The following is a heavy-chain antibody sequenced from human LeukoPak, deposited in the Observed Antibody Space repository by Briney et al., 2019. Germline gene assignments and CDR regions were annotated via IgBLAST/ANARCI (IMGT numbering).Heavy chain of an antibody. D-gene: IGHD6-13*01. J-gene: IGHJ4*02. CDR1: GFTFDDYA. Sequence: GGSLRLYCAASGFTFDDYAMHWVRQAPGKGLEWVSGISWNSGSIGYADSVKGRFTISRDNAKNSLYLQMNSLRAEDMALYYCAKDMGQQLVGADFDYWGQGTLVTVSS. CDR2: ISWNSGSI. V-gene: IGHV3-9*03. CDR3: AKDMGQQLVGADFDY.